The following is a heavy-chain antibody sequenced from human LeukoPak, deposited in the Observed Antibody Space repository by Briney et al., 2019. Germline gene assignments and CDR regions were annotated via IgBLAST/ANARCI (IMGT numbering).Heavy chain of an antibody. Sequence: GGSLRLSCAASGFTFSSYAMSWVRQAPGKGLEWVSAISGSGGSTYYADSVKGRFTISRDNSKNTLYLQMNSLRAEDTAVYYCAKAPFYYDFWSGYDGAFDIWGQGTMVTVSS. D-gene: IGHD3-3*01. CDR3: AKAPFYYDFWSGYDGAFDI. V-gene: IGHV3-23*01. CDR1: GFTFSSYA. CDR2: ISGSGGST. J-gene: IGHJ3*02.